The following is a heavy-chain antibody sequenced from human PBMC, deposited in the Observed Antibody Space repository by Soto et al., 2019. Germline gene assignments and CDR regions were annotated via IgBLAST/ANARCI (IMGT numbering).Heavy chain of an antibody. CDR1: GFTFRNYE. CDR2: ISNNGAHT. J-gene: IGHJ6*03. Sequence: EAQLVESGGGLVQPGGSLRLSCAASGFTFRNYEMHWVRQAPGKGLGYVSGISNNGAHTDYAKSVKGRFTISRDNSENTLYLQMGSLRAEDMALYYCARRGYGSRWPNVYMDVWGKGTTVTVSS. V-gene: IGHV3-64*01. D-gene: IGHD6-13*01. CDR3: ARRGYGSRWPNVYMDV.